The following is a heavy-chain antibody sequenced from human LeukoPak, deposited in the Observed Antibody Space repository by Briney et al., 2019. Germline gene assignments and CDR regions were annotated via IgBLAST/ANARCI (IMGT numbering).Heavy chain of an antibody. CDR1: GYTFTNYG. CDR2: ISAYNGNT. V-gene: IGHV1-18*01. CDR3: ASVSALGDGSGSYYYYYMDV. Sequence: ASVKVSCKASGYTFTNYGVTWVRQAPGQGLEWMGWISAYNGNTNYAQKLQGRVTMTTDTSTSTAYMELRSPRSDDTAVYYCASVSALGDGSGSYYYYYMDVWGKGTTVTVSS. D-gene: IGHD3-10*01. J-gene: IGHJ6*03.